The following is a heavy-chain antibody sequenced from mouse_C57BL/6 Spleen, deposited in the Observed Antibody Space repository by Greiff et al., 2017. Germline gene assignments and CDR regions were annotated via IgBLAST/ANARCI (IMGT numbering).Heavy chain of an antibody. V-gene: IGHV1-64*01. CDR2: IHPNSGST. CDR1: GYTFTSNW. CDR3: ARSYGRDFDY. J-gene: IGHJ2*01. D-gene: IGHD1-1*01. Sequence: QVQLQQPGAELVKPGASVKLSCKASGYTFTSNWMHWVKQRPGQGLEWIGMIHPNSGSTNYNEKFKSKATLTVDKSSSTAYMQLSSLTSEDSAVYYCARSYGRDFDYWGQGTTLTVSS.